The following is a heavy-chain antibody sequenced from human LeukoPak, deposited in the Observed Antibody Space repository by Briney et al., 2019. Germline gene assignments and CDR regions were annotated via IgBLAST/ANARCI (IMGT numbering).Heavy chain of an antibody. Sequence: GGSLRLSCAASGFTFSSYWMHWVRQAPGKGLVWVSRINSDGSRTSYADSVKGRFTISRDNAKNTLYLRMNSLRAEDTAVYYCAREGTYYYDSSGYLLRWGQGTLVTVSS. D-gene: IGHD3-22*01. J-gene: IGHJ4*02. CDR3: AREGTYYYDSSGYLLR. V-gene: IGHV3-74*01. CDR2: INSDGSRT. CDR1: GFTFSSYW.